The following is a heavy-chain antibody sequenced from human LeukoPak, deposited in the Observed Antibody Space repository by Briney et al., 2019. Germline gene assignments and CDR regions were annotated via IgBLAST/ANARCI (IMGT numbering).Heavy chain of an antibody. CDR2: IDYNGRT. Sequence: PSETLPLTCTVSGGSVSSGTYFLNWIRQPPGKGLEWIGYIDYNGRTNYNPSLKSRVIISVDTSKNQFPLKLSSVTPTDTAVYYCARGIGWLTDHWGQGTLVTVSS. D-gene: IGHD6-19*01. CDR1: GGSVSSGTYF. J-gene: IGHJ4*02. CDR3: ARGIGWLTDH. V-gene: IGHV4-61*01.